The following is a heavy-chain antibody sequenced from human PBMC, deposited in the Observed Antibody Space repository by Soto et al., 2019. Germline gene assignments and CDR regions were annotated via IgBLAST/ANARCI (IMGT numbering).Heavy chain of an antibody. D-gene: IGHD3-3*01. CDR1: GFSLSTSGVG. CDR3: AHAYYDFWSGYYLL. CDR2: IYWDDDK. Sequence: QITLKESGPTLVKPTQTLTLTCTFSGFSLSTSGVGVGWIRQPPGKALEWLALIYWDDDKRYGPSLKSRLTITKDTSKNQVVLTMTNMDPVDTATYYCAHAYYDFWSGYYLLWGQGTLVTVSS. J-gene: IGHJ4*02. V-gene: IGHV2-5*05.